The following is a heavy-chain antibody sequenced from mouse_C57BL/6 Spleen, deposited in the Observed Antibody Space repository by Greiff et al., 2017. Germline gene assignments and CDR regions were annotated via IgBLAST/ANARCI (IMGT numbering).Heavy chain of an antibody. CDR1: GYAFSSYW. CDR3: ARGVLRGDWYFDV. Sequence: QVQLQQSGAELVKPGASVKISCKASGYAFSSYWMNWVKQRPGKGLEWIGQIYPGDGDTNYNGKFKGKATLTADKSSSTAYMQLSSLTSEDSAVYFCARGVLRGDWYFDVWGTGTTVTGSS. D-gene: IGHD1-1*01. CDR2: IYPGDGDT. V-gene: IGHV1-80*01. J-gene: IGHJ1*03.